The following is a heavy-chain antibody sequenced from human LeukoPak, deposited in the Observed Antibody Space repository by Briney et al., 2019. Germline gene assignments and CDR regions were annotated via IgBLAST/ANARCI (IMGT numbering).Heavy chain of an antibody. CDR1: GFTFSTYT. J-gene: IGHJ4*02. CDR2: INSGGSTT. Sequence: GGSLRLSCAASGFTFSTYTMNWARQAPGKGLEWVSSINSGGSTTHYADSVKGRFTISRDNARNSLYLQMSSLRVDDAAVYYCLRGDSRDFWGQGTLVTVSS. CDR3: LRGDSRDF. V-gene: IGHV3-21*01. D-gene: IGHD3-22*01.